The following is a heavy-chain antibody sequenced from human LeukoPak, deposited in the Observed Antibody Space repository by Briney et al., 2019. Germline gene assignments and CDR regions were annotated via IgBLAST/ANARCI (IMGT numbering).Heavy chain of an antibody. V-gene: IGHV3-73*01. D-gene: IGHD3-22*01. Sequence: GGSLRLSCAASGFTFSGSAMHWVRQASGKGLEWVGRIRSKAHSYATAYAASVKGRFTISRDDSKNTAYLQMNSLKTEDTAVYYCTRHGRRDYYDSSEDAFDIWGQGTMVIVSS. CDR2: IRSKAHSYAT. CDR1: GFTFSGSA. CDR3: TRHGRRDYYDSSEDAFDI. J-gene: IGHJ3*02.